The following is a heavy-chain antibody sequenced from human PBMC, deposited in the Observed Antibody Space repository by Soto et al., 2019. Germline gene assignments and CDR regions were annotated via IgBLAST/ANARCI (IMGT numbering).Heavy chain of an antibody. J-gene: IGHJ5*02. CDR2: IIPIFGTA. D-gene: IGHD3-9*01. Sequence: SVKVSCKASGCTFSSYAISWVRQAPGQGLEWMGGIIPIFGTANYAQKFQGRVTITADESTSTAYMELSSLRSEDTAVYYCARTHILTGYLNWFDPWGQGTLVTVSS. V-gene: IGHV1-69*13. CDR1: GCTFSSYA. CDR3: ARTHILTGYLNWFDP.